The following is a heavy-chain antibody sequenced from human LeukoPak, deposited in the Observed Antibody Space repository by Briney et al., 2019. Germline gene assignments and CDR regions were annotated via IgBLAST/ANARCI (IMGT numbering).Heavy chain of an antibody. CDR1: GGTFSSYA. D-gene: IGHD1-14*01. J-gene: IGHJ5*02. CDR2: IIPIFGIA. V-gene: IGHV1-69*04. CDR3: ARVEPTGWFDP. Sequence: SVKVSCKASGGTFSSYAISWVRQAPGQGLEWMGRIIPIFGIANYAQKFQGRGTITADKSTSTAYMELSSLRSEDTAVYYCARVEPTGWFDPWGQGTLVTVSS.